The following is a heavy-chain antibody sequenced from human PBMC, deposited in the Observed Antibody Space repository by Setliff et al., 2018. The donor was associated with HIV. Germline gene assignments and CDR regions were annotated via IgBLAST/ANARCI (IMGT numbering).Heavy chain of an antibody. J-gene: IGHJ4*02. CDR2: IYYSGST. V-gene: IGHV4-39*01. D-gene: IGHD2-15*01. CDR1: GGSISSSSYY. Sequence: SETLSLTCTVSGGSISSSSYYWGWIRQPPGKGLEWIGSIYYSGSTYYNPSLKSRVTISVDTSKNQFSLKLSSVTAADTAVYYCARHGRIAATLGAYFDYWGQGTLVTVSS. CDR3: ARHGRIAATLGAYFDY.